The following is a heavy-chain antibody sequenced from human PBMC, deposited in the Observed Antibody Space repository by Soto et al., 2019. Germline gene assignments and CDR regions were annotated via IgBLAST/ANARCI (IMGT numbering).Heavy chain of an antibody. J-gene: IGHJ5*02. V-gene: IGHV4-30-2*01. CDR3: AREETGDNWFDP. CDR2: IYHSGST. CDR1: GGSISSGGYS. D-gene: IGHD7-27*01. Sequence: SETLSLTCAVSGGSISSGGYSWSWIRQPPGKGLEWIGYIYHSGSTYYNPSLKSRVTISVDRSKNQFSLKLSSVTAADTAVYYCAREETGDNWFDPWGQGTLVTVSS.